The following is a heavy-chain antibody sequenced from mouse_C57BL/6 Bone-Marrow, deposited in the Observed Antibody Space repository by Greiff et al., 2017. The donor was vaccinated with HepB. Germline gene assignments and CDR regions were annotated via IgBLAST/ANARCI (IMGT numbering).Heavy chain of an antibody. V-gene: IGHV1-66*01. Sequence: VQLKESGPELVKPGASVKISCKASGYSLTSYYIHWVKQRPGQGGEWIGWIYPGSGNTKYNEKFKGKATRTADTSSSTAYMQLSSLTSEDSAVYYFARFITTALDYWGQGTTLTVSS. J-gene: IGHJ2*01. CDR2: IYPGSGNT. CDR3: ARFITTALDY. D-gene: IGHD1-1*01. CDR1: GYSLTSYY.